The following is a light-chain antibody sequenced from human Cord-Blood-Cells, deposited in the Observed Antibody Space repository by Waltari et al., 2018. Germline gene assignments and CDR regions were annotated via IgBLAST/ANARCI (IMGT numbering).Light chain of an antibody. Sequence: QSALTQPASVSGSPGPSITISCTGTSSDVGCYNLFSWYQQHPGKAPKLMIYEGSKRPSGVSNRFSGSKSGNTASLTISGLQAEDEADYYCCSYAGSSTLVFGGGTKLTVL. J-gene: IGLJ3*02. V-gene: IGLV2-23*01. CDR2: EGS. CDR1: SSDVGCYNL. CDR3: CSYAGSSTLV.